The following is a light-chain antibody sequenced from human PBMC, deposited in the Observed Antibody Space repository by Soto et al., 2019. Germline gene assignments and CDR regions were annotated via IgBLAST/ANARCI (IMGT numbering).Light chain of an antibody. CDR3: QQYDNLPYT. J-gene: IGKJ2*01. CDR2: DAS. Sequence: DIQMTQSPSSLSASVGDRVTITFQASQDISKYLNWYQQKPGKAPKLLIYDASNLETGIPSRFSGSGSGTDVTFTISSLQPEDIETYYCQQYDNLPYTYGQGTKLEIK. V-gene: IGKV1-33*01. CDR1: QDISKY.